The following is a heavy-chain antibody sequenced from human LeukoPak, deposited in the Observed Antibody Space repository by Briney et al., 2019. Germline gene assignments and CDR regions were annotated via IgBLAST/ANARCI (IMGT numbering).Heavy chain of an antibody. CDR1: GFSLSTSGMC. Sequence: SGPALVKPTETLTLTCTFSGFSLSTSGMCVSWIRQPPGKALQWLARIDWDDDKYYSTSLETRLTISRDTSKNQVVLTMTKMDPVDTATYYCARMTAGYSSGWFAFDIWGQGTRVTVSS. D-gene: IGHD6-19*01. CDR3: ARMTAGYSSGWFAFDI. CDR2: IDWDDDK. J-gene: IGHJ3*02. V-gene: IGHV2-70*11.